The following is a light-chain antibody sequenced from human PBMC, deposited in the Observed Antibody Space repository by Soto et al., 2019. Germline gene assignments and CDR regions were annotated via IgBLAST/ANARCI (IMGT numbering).Light chain of an antibody. CDR2: GAS. CDR3: QRYDISPFP. J-gene: IGKJ2*01. CDR1: QSVSSTY. V-gene: IGKV3-20*01. Sequence: EIVLTQSPGTLSLSPGERATLSCRASQSVSSTYLAWYQQKPGQAPRLLIYGASSRATGIPDRFSGSGSGTDFALTISRLEPEDCAVYYCQRYDISPFPFGQGNKLEIK.